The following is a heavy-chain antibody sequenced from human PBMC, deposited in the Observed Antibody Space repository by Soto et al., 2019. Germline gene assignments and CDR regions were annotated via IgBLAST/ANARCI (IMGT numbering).Heavy chain of an antibody. J-gene: IGHJ3*02. CDR1: VFSFSSYG. CDR2: ISNDGNRK. CDR3: AKDSRKLSALDM. V-gene: IGHV3-30*18. Sequence: VGSLRLSCASSVFSFSSYGMHCVRHAPGRWLEWVTVISNDGNRKYYGESVKGRFSVSRDNDKDTLYLQMNGLRPEDTGVYYCAKDSRKLSALDMLGQGTTVIVS. D-gene: IGHD1-7*01.